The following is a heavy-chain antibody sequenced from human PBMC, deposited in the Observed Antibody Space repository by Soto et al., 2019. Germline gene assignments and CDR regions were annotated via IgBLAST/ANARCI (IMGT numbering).Heavy chain of an antibody. CDR3: VKDLPYYDPNGGDAFHI. J-gene: IGHJ3*02. Sequence: GGSLRLSCAASGFTFSNYDMHWVRQAPGKGLEWVALISYDGSHRFYADSVKGRFTISRDNSKSTLVLQLNSLRAEDTAVYYCVKDLPYYDPNGGDAFHIWGQGTMVTVSS. CDR2: ISYDGSHR. CDR1: GFTFSNYD. D-gene: IGHD3-22*01. V-gene: IGHV3-30*18.